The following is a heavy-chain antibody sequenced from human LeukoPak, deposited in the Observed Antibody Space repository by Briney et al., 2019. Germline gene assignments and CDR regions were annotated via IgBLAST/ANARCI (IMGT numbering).Heavy chain of an antibody. D-gene: IGHD5-12*01. CDR3: ARHGSLRSPVGY. J-gene: IGHJ4*02. Sequence: SETQSLTCTVSGGAISSSSYYWCWIRQPPGKGLEWIGSIYYSGSTYYNPSLKSRVTISVDTSKNQFSLKLSSVTAADTAVYYCARHGSLRSPVGYWGQGTLVTVSS. CDR2: IYYSGST. CDR1: GGAISSSSYY. V-gene: IGHV4-39*01.